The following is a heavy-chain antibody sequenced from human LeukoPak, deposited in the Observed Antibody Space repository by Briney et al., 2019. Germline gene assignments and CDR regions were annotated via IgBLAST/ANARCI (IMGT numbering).Heavy chain of an antibody. V-gene: IGHV4-59*01. J-gene: IGHJ3*02. Sequence: SETLSLTCTVSGGSISSYYWSWIRQPPGKGLEWIGYIYYSGSTNYNPSLKSRVTISVDTSKNQFSLKLSSVTAADTAVYYCARTDYGPTGNAFDIWGQGTMVTVSS. CDR2: IYYSGST. D-gene: IGHD4-17*01. CDR3: ARTDYGPTGNAFDI. CDR1: GGSISSYY.